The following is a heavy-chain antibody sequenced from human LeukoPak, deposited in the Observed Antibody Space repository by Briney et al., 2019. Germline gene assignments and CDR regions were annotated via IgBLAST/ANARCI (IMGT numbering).Heavy chain of an antibody. CDR3: ARGRDFWSRGPSDY. D-gene: IGHD3-3*01. V-gene: IGHV4-61*05. CDR2: IYYSGST. J-gene: IGHJ4*02. CDR1: GGSISSSSYY. Sequence: SETLSLTCTVSGGSISSSSYYWGWIRQPPGKGLEWIGYIYYSGSTNYNPSLKSRVTISVDTSKNQFSLKLSSVTAADTAVYYCARGRDFWSRGPSDYWGQGTLVTVSS.